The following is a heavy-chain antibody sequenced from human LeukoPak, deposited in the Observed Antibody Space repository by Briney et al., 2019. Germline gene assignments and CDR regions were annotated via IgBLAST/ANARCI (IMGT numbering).Heavy chain of an antibody. V-gene: IGHV4-59*01. CDR2: IYYSGST. CDR1: GGSISSYY. J-gene: IGHJ3*02. Sequence: SETLSLTCTVSGGSISSYYWSWIRQPPGKGLEWIGYIYYSGSTNYNPSLKSRVTISVDTSKNQFSLKLSSVTAADTAMYYCVRDWEGFNFDIWGQGTVVTVSS. D-gene: IGHD1-26*01. CDR3: VRDWEGFNFDI.